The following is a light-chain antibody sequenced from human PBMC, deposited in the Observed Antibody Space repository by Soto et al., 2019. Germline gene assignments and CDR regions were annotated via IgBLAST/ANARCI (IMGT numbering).Light chain of an antibody. Sequence: IQMTQSPSTLSASVGDRVTITCRASQTISNWLAWYQQKPGKAPRLLIYKASTLESAVPSRFSGSGSGTEFTLTISGLQPEDFAIYYCQQYDKWPLSFGQGTKVDIK. J-gene: IGKJ1*01. CDR1: QTISNW. V-gene: IGKV1-5*03. CDR3: QQYDKWPLS. CDR2: KAS.